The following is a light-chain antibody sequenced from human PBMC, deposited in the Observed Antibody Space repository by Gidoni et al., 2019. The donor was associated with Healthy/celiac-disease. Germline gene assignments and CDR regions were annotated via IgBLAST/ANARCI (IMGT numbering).Light chain of an antibody. Sequence: DIQMTQPPSSLSASVGDRVTIICRASQSISSYLNWYQQKPGKAPKLLIYAASSLQSGVPSRFSGSGSGTDFTLTISSLQPEDFATYYCQQSYSTPYTFGQGTKLEIK. CDR2: AAS. J-gene: IGKJ2*01. V-gene: IGKV1-39*01. CDR3: QQSYSTPYT. CDR1: QSISSY.